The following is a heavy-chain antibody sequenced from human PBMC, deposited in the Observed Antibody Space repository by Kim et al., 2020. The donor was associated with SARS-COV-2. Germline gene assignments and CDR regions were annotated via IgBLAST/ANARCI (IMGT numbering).Heavy chain of an antibody. J-gene: IGHJ6*01. CDR2: IKDDGNEK. V-gene: IGHV3-7*01. Sequence: GGSLRLSCAASGFTFSSYWMSWVRQAPGKGLEWVANIKDDGNEKHYGDSVKGRFTISRDNAKNSLDLQMNRLRGEDTAVYDCARDGSCSDWDYNATDVWG. CDR3: ARDGSCSDWDYNATDV. CDR1: GFTFSSYW. D-gene: IGHD6-19*01.